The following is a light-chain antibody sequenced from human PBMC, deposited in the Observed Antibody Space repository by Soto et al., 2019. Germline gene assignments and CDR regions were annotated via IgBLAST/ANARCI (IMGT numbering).Light chain of an antibody. J-gene: IGLJ3*02. CDR1: SSDVGSYNL. Sequence: QSALTQPASVSGSPGQSITISCTGTSSDVGSYNLVSWYQQHPGKAPKLMIYEVNKRPSGVSNRFSGSKSGNTASLTISGLQDEDEGAYSCCSYAGSSTFVFGGGTKLTVL. CDR2: EVN. V-gene: IGLV2-23*02. CDR3: CSYAGSSTFV.